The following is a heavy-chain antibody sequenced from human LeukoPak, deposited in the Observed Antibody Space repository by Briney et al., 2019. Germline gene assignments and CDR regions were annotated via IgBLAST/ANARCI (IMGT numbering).Heavy chain of an antibody. CDR1: GFTFTDHW. V-gene: IGHV3-7*01. D-gene: IGHD3/OR15-3a*01. Sequence: GGSLRLSCAASGFTFTDHWMSWVRQAPGKGLEWVANINEDVSEKYYVDSVKGRFTISRDNAKKSLYLQINSLRAEDTAVYYCARGGTGVSRDYWGQGTLVTVAS. CDR3: ARGGTGVSRDY. J-gene: IGHJ4*02. CDR2: INEDVSEK.